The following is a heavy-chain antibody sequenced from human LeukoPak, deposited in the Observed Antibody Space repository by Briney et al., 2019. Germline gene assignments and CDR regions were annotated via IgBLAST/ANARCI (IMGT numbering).Heavy chain of an antibody. J-gene: IGHJ4*02. D-gene: IGHD4-17*01. V-gene: IGHV3-15*01. Sequence: GGSLRLSCAASGFTFSKAWMSWVRQAPGKGLEWVGRINSKTDGGTTDYAAPVKGRFTISRDDSKNTLYLQMNSLRAEDTAVYYCARGDDYGDYADYWGQGTLVTVSS. CDR1: GFTFSKAW. CDR3: ARGDDYGDYADY. CDR2: INSKTDGGTT.